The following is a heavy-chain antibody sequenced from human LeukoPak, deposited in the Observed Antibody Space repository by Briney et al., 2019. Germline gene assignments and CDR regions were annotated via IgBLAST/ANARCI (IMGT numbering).Heavy chain of an antibody. CDR1: GYTFTSYD. D-gene: IGHD6-19*01. J-gene: IGHJ5*02. CDR2: MNPNSGNT. Sequence: ASVKVSCKASGYTFTSYDINWVRQATGQGLEWMGWMNPNSGNTGYAQKFQGRVTMTRNTSISTAYMELSSLRSEDMAVYYCARDSSGWYHWFDLWGQGTLVTVSS. V-gene: IGHV1-8*01. CDR3: ARDSSGWYHWFDL.